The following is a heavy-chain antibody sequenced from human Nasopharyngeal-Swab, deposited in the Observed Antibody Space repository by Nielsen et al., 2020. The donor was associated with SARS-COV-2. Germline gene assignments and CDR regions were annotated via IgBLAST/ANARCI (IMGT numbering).Heavy chain of an antibody. D-gene: IGHD3-10*01. CDR1: GFSFNNYG. V-gene: IGHV3-30*18. CDR3: AKANVLSWFGQFKNDGFDI. CDR2: ISYEGSKK. J-gene: IGHJ3*02. Sequence: GESLKISCTASGFSFNNYGMHWVRQAPGKGLEWVAVISYEGSKKYYAESVEGRFTISRDYSKSTLYLQMNSLRPEDTAMYYCAKANVLSWFGQFKNDGFDIWGQGTMVTVSS.